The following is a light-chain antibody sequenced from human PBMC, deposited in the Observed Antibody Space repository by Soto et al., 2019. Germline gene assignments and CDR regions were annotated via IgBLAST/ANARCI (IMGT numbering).Light chain of an antibody. V-gene: IGKV1-33*01. Sequence: DIQMTQSPSSVSASVGDRVTITCXASQDINKNLIWYQQKPGKAPKLLIYDASDLETGVPSRFSGSGSGTGFTFTISSLQPEDFATYYCQQYESLPLTFGQGTRLEI. J-gene: IGKJ5*01. CDR3: QQYESLPLT. CDR2: DAS. CDR1: QDINKN.